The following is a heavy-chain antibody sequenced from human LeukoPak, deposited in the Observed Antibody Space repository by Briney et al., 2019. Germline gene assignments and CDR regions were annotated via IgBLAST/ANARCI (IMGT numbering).Heavy chain of an antibody. CDR3: ARQRLGFDWLSPDNFDY. Sequence: SETLSLTCAVYGGSFSGYYWSWIRQPPGKGLEWIGEINHSGSTNYNPSLKSRVTISVDTSKNQFSLKLSSVTAADTAVYYCARQRLGFDWLSPDNFDYWGQGTLVTVSS. D-gene: IGHD3-9*01. V-gene: IGHV4-34*01. J-gene: IGHJ4*02. CDR1: GGSFSGYY. CDR2: INHSGST.